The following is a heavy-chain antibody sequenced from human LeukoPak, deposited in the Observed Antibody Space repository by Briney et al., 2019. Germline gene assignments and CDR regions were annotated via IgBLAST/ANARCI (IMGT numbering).Heavy chain of an antibody. CDR3: ARYRRVAATPDLNYFDY. D-gene: IGHD2-15*01. CDR2: IKQDGSEK. V-gene: IGHV3-7*01. Sequence: GGSLRLSCAASGFTFSSYWMSWVRQALGKGLEWVANIKQDGSEKYYVDSVKGRFTISRDNAKNSLYLQMNSLRAEDTAVYYCARYRRVAATPDLNYFDYWGQGTLVTVSS. CDR1: GFTFSSYW. J-gene: IGHJ4*02.